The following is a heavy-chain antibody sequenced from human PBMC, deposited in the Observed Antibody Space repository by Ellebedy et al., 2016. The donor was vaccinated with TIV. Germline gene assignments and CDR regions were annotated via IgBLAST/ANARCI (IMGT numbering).Heavy chain of an antibody. J-gene: IGHJ6*02. CDR1: GGSFISYY. CDR3: GRGQREYIQKPRYYYYDGMDV. Sequence: MPSETLSLTCAVHGGSFISYYWSWIRQSPGKGLEWIGEVNHSGSTNYNPSLKSRVTISVDTSKSQFSLKLSSVTAADTAGYYCGRGQREYIQKPRYYYYDGMDVWGQGTTVTVSS. CDR2: VNHSGST. D-gene: IGHD1-1*01. V-gene: IGHV4-34*01.